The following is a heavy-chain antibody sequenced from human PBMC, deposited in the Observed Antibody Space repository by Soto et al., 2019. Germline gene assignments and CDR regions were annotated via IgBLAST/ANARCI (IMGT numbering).Heavy chain of an antibody. V-gene: IGHV4-30-4*01. J-gene: IGHJ5*02. CDR3: ARTIVLVHDGWFDP. CDR1: GGSISSGDYY. CDR2: IYYSGST. D-gene: IGHD2-2*01. Sequence: SETLSLTCTVSGGSISSGDYYWSWIRQPPGKGLEWIGYIYYSGSTYYNPSLKSRVTISVDTSRNQFSLKLSSVTAADTAVYYCARTIVLVHDGWFDPWGQGTLVTVSS.